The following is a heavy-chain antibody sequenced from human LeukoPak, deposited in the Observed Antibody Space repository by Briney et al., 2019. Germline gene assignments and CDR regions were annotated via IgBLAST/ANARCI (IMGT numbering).Heavy chain of an antibody. CDR3: ARRLWSGPFDY. J-gene: IGHJ4*02. CDR2: IYSSGSP. Sequence: PSETLSLTCTVSGGSIHSDYWSWIRQPPGKGLEWIGFIYSSGSPTYHPSLESRVTISVDTSNNQFSLKLTSVTATDSAVYYCARRLWSGPFDYWGQGTLVTVFS. D-gene: IGHD3-3*01. V-gene: IGHV4-4*09. CDR1: GGSIHSDY.